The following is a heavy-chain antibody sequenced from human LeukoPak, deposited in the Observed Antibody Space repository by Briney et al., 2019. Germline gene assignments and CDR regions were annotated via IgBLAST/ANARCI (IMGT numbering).Heavy chain of an antibody. CDR2: INTYNGNT. D-gene: IGHD1-26*01. J-gene: IGHJ4*02. CDR1: GYTFTNYG. CDR3: ARDLVDGVGAPGAY. V-gene: IGHV1-18*01. Sequence: ASVKVSCKASGYTFTNYGITWMRQAPGQGLEWMGWINTYNGNTNYAQKLQGRVTIPTDTSTSTAYMELRSLRSDDTAVFYCARDLVDGVGAPGAYWGQGALVTVSS.